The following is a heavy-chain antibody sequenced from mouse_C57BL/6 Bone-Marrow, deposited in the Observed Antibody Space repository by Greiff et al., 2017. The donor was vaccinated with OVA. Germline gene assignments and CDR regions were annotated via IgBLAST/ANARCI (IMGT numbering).Heavy chain of an antibody. CDR1: GYSFTDYN. CDR3: ALYGSSFYYYAMDY. D-gene: IGHD1-1*01. CDR2: INPNYGTT. J-gene: IGHJ4*01. Sequence: EVQLQQSGPELVKPGASVKISCKASGYSFTDYNMNWVKQSNGTSLEWIGVINPNYGTTSYNQKFKGKATLTVDQSSSTAYMQLNSLTSEDSAVYYCALYGSSFYYYAMDYWGQGTSVTVSS. V-gene: IGHV1-39*01.